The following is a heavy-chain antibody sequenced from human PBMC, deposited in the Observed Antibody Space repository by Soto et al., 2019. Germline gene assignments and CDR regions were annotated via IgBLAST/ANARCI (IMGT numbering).Heavy chain of an antibody. Sequence: PGGSLRLSCAASGFTFSSYGMHWVRQAPGKGLEWVAVISYDGSNKYYADSVKGRFTISRDNSKNTLYLQMNSLRAEDTAVYYCAKDGVLDYNQPQLLYYFDYWGQGTLVTVSS. V-gene: IGHV3-30*18. CDR2: ISYDGSNK. J-gene: IGHJ4*02. D-gene: IGHD2-8*02. CDR3: AKDGVLDYNQPQLLYYFDY. CDR1: GFTFSSYG.